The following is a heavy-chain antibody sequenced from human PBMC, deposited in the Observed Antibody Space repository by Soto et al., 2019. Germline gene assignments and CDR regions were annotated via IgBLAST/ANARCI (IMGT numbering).Heavy chain of an antibody. J-gene: IGHJ5*02. CDR2: MNPNSGNT. V-gene: IGHV1-8*01. CDR3: ARVTYYYDSSGYYFLWFDP. D-gene: IGHD3-22*01. Sequence: ASVKVSCKASGYTFTSYDINWVRQATGQGLEWMGWMNPNSGNTGYAQKFQGRVTMTRNTSISTAYMELSSLRSEDTAVHYCARVTYYYDSSGYYFLWFDPWGQGTLVTVSS. CDR1: GYTFTSYD.